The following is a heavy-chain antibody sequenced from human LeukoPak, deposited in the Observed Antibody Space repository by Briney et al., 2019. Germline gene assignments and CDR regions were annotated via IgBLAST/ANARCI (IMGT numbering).Heavy chain of an antibody. CDR2: VNSDGSYT. CDR3: VGEEYYGSGSKLDP. D-gene: IGHD3-10*01. Sequence: GGFLISCCAASGCTLNIHLMHWVRQAPGKGLVWVSRVNSDGSYTTYADSAKGRFTISRDNAKNMLYLQMTSLRAEDTAVYYCVGEEYYGSGSKLDPWGQETLLSVSP. V-gene: IGHV3-74*01. CDR1: GCTLNIHL. J-gene: IGHJ5*02.